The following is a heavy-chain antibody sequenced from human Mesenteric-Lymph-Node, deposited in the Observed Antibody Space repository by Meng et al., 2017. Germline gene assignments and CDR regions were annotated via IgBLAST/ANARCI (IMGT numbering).Heavy chain of an antibody. D-gene: IGHD4-17*01. CDR3: ARHVYGDSYGF. V-gene: IGHV4-4*02. CDR2: MYHSGTT. J-gene: IGHJ4*02. Sequence: QLQDSGPVLVTPSGTLSLTCVVSGGSISSSYWWTWVRQSPGKGLEWIGEMYHSGTTNYNPSLKSRVTISMGKSNNQLSLNLGSLTAADTAVYYCARHVYGDSYGFWGQGTLVTVSS. CDR1: GGSISSSYW.